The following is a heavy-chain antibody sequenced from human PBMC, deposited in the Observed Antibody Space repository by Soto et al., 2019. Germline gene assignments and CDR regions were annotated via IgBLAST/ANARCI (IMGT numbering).Heavy chain of an antibody. V-gene: IGHV3-30-3*01. CDR2: ISYDGSNK. J-gene: IGHJ4*02. D-gene: IGHD6-13*01. CDR1: GFTFSTYA. CDR3: ARDEAAAGNGKVDY. Sequence: SCAASGFTFSTYAMNWVRQAPGKGLEWVSVISYDGSNKQFADSVKGRFTISRDNSKNTLYLQMNSLRAEDTAVYYCARDEAAAGNGKVDYWGQGTLVTVYS.